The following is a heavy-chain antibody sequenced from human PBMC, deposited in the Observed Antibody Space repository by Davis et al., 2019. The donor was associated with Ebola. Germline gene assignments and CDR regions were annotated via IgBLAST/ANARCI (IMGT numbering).Heavy chain of an antibody. D-gene: IGHD3-22*01. CDR3: ARLEYYDSTGYFDD. CDR1: GGSISSYY. V-gene: IGHV4-59*01. J-gene: IGHJ4*02. CDR2: IHYSGST. Sequence: PSETLSLTCTVSGGSISSYYWSWIRQPPGKGLEWIGYIHYSGSTNYNPSLKSRVTMSVDMSNNQFSLKLTSVTAADTAVYYCARLEYYDSTGYFDDWGQGTLVIVSS.